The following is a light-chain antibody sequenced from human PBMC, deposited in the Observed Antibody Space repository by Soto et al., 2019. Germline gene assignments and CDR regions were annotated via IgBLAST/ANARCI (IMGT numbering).Light chain of an antibody. J-gene: IGKJ1*01. V-gene: IGKV1-39*01. Sequence: DIQMTQSPSSLSASVGERVTITCRASQSISSYLNWYQQKPGKAPKLLIYAASSLQSGVPSRFSGSGSGTEFTLTISSLQPDDFATYYCQQYNSYLWTFGQGTKVDIK. CDR2: AAS. CDR1: QSISSY. CDR3: QQYNSYLWT.